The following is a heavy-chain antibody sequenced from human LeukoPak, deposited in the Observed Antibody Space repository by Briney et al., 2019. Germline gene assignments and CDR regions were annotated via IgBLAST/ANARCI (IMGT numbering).Heavy chain of an antibody. J-gene: IGHJ4*02. V-gene: IGHV1-69*05. CDR3: AREPGIAAAGEDYFDY. CDR1: GGTFSSYA. D-gene: IGHD6-13*01. Sequence: SVKVSCKASGGTFSSYAISWVRQAPGQGLEWMGGIIPIFGTANYAQKFQGRVRITTDESTSTAYMELSSLRSEDTAVYYCAREPGIAAAGEDYFDYWGQGTLVTVSS. CDR2: IIPIFGTA.